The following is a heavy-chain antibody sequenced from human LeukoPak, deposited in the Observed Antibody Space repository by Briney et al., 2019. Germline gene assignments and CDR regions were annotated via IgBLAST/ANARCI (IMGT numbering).Heavy chain of an antibody. Sequence: GRSLRLSCAASGFTFDDYAMHWVRQAPGKGLEWVSGISWNSGSIEYADSVKGRFTISRDNAKNSLYLQMNSLRTEDTALYYCAKDLHSGSYYSLYYYYGMDVWGQGTTVTVSS. V-gene: IGHV3-9*01. CDR3: AKDLHSGSYYSLYYYYGMDV. D-gene: IGHD1-26*01. J-gene: IGHJ6*02. CDR1: GFTFDDYA. CDR2: ISWNSGSI.